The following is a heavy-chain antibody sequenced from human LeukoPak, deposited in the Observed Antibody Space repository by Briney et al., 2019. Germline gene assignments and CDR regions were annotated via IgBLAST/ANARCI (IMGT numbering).Heavy chain of an antibody. J-gene: IGHJ3*02. D-gene: IGHD3-22*01. V-gene: IGHV1-8*01. Sequence: ASVKVSCKASGYTFTSYDINWVRQAIGQGLEWMGWMNPNSGNTGYAQKFQGRVTMTRNTSISTAYMELSSLRSEDTAVYYCARGWGIVVENAFDIWGQGTMVTVSS. CDR2: MNPNSGNT. CDR1: GYTFTSYD. CDR3: ARGWGIVVENAFDI.